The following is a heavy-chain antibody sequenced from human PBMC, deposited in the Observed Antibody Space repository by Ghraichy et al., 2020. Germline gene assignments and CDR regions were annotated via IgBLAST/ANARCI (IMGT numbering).Heavy chain of an antibody. J-gene: IGHJ4*02. V-gene: IGHV4-34*01. Sequence: PETLSLTCAVYDGSFNDYYWSWIRQPPGAGLEWIGAINHIGSTNYNPSLESRVTISVDTSKNQFSLNLSSVTAADTAVYYCSRGKDYVWGTYHLARYYFDYWGQGTLVTVSS. D-gene: IGHD3-16*02. CDR1: DGSFNDYY. CDR2: INHIGST. CDR3: SRGKDYVWGTYHLARYYFDY.